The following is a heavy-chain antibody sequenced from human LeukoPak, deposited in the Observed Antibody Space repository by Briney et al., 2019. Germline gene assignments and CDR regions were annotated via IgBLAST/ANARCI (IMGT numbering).Heavy chain of an antibody. CDR3: ARESSVSGWFIY. CDR1: GFTVSNNF. D-gene: IGHD6-19*01. CDR2: IYAGGST. Sequence: GESLRLSCAASGFTVSNNFMGWVRQAPGKGLEWVSGIYAGGSTYYADSVKGRFTLSRHNSENTLSLEMSSLRPEDTALYYCARESSVSGWFIYWGQGTLVTVSS. V-gene: IGHV3-53*04. J-gene: IGHJ4*02.